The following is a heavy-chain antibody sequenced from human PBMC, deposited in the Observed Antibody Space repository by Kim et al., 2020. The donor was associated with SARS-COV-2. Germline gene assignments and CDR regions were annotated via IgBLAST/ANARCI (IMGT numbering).Heavy chain of an antibody. J-gene: IGHJ5*02. CDR1: GGSFSGYY. V-gene: IGHV4-34*01. Sequence: SETLSLTCAVYGGSFSGYYWSWIRQPPGKGLEWIGEINHSGSTNYNPSLKSRVTISVDTSKNQFSLKLSSVTAADTAVYYCARVLKGPAAIYNWFDPWGQGTLVTVSS. CDR3: ARVLKGPAAIYNWFDP. D-gene: IGHD2-2*01. CDR2: INHSGST.